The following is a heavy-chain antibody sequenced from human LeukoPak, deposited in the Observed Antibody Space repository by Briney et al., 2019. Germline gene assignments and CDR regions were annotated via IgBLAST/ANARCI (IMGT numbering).Heavy chain of an antibody. J-gene: IGHJ4*02. CDR3: ARGARIVVVPAAMLGFDY. Sequence: SETLSLTCAVYGGSFSDYYWSWIRQPPGKGLEWIGEINHSGTTNYNSSLKSRVTISLDTSKNQFSLKLSSVTAADTAVYYCARGARIVVVPAAMLGFDYWGQGTLVTVSS. V-gene: IGHV4-34*01. CDR2: INHSGTT. D-gene: IGHD2-2*01. CDR1: GGSFSDYY.